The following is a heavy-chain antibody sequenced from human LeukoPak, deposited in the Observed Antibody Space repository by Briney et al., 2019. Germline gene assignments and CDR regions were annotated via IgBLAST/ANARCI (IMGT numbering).Heavy chain of an antibody. CDR2: IDHTESN. V-gene: IGHV4-34*01. Sequence: PSETLSRNCAVYSRSFNGYYWNWLPQSPGKGLEWIVEIDHTESNSYNPSLKSRVTLSVDTSKKHFSLKLRSVTAADTALYYCARRLGGYTNFEYWGQGTLVTVSS. D-gene: IGHD3-16*01. CDR3: ARRLGGYTNFEY. CDR1: SRSFNGYY. J-gene: IGHJ4*02.